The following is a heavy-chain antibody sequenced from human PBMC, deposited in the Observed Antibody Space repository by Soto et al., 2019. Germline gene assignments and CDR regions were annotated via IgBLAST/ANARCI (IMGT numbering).Heavy chain of an antibody. V-gene: IGHV1-58*01. CDR3: AAPSPRYCSGGSCYEGIDY. CDR2: IVVGSGNT. CDR1: GFTFTSSA. D-gene: IGHD2-15*01. Sequence: SVKVSCKASGFTFTSSAVQWVRQARGQRLDWIGWIVVGSGNTNYAQKFQERVTITRDMSTSTAYMELSSLRSEDTAVYYCAAPSPRYCSGGSCYEGIDYWGQGTLVTVSS. J-gene: IGHJ4*02.